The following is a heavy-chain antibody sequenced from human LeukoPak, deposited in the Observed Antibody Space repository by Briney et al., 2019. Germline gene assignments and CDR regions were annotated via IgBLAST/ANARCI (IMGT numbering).Heavy chain of an antibody. Sequence: GATVKISCKASGYIFTDYYMHWVQQAPGKGLEWMGRVDPEDGETIYAEKFQGRVTITADTSTDTAYMGLSSLRSEDTAVYYCAMGRADTAMVPLDYWGRGTLVTVSS. V-gene: IGHV1-69-2*01. CDR2: VDPEDGET. J-gene: IGHJ4*02. D-gene: IGHD5-18*01. CDR1: GYIFTDYY. CDR3: AMGRADTAMVPLDY.